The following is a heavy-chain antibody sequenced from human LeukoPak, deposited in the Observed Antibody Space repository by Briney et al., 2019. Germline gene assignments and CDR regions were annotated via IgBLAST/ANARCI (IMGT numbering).Heavy chain of an antibody. V-gene: IGHV4-34*01. J-gene: IGHJ4*02. CDR1: GGSFSGYY. CDR2: INHSGST. Sequence: SETLSLTCAVYGGSFSGYYWSWIRQPPGKGLEWIGEINHSGSTNYNPSLKSRVTISVDTSKNQFSLKLSSVTAADTAVYYCARVGRLYDYVWGSYRYYFDYWGQGTLVTVSS. D-gene: IGHD3-16*02. CDR3: ARVGRLYDYVWGSYRYYFDY.